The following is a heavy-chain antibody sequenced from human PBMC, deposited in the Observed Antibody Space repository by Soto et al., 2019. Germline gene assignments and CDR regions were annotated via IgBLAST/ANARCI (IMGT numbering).Heavy chain of an antibody. CDR1: GDSISGGGSS. CDR2: LYHTGST. V-gene: IGHV4-30-2*01. Sequence: SETLSLSCRVSGDSISGGGSSWRWIRQTPGKGLEWIGYLYHTGSTFYNPSLKSRVTISGDRSKNQFSLKLSSVTAADTAVYYCARGTGGDYTQIEYWGQGTLVT. CDR3: ARGTGGDYTQIEY. J-gene: IGHJ4*02. D-gene: IGHD2-21*01.